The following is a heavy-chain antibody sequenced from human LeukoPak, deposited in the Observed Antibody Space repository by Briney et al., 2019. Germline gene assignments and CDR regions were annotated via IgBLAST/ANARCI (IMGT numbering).Heavy chain of an antibody. J-gene: IGHJ4*02. Sequence: TGGSLRLSCAASGFTFSNAWMSWVRQAPGKGLEWVGRIKSKTDGGTTDYAAPVKGRFTISRDDSKNTLYLQMNSLKTEDTAVYYCTTQRWLQSGFDHWGQGTLVTVSS. CDR2: IKSKTDGGTT. CDR3: TTQRWLQSGFDH. D-gene: IGHD5-24*01. CDR1: GFTFSNAW. V-gene: IGHV3-15*01.